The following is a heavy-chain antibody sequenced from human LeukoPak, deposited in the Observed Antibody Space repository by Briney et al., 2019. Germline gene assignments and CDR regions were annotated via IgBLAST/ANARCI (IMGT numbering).Heavy chain of an antibody. J-gene: IGHJ4*02. V-gene: IGHV3-48*03. CDR2: ISSSGETT. CDR1: GFSFSNFE. D-gene: IGHD3-16*01. Sequence: PGGSLRLSCAASGFSFSNFEMNRVRRAPGKGLEWVSYISSSGETTLYADSVQGRFTISRDNAKNSLYLQMNSLRGDDSALYYCATRRPPHRGPFESWGQGSLVTVSS. CDR3: ATRRPPHRGPFES.